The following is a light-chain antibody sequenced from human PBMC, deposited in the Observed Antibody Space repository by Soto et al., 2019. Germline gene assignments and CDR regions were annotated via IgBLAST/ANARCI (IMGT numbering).Light chain of an antibody. J-gene: IGLJ1*01. CDR1: SSDVGNYNR. CDR3: SSYTSSSTFV. Sequence: QSALTQPPSVSGSPGQSVTISCTGTSSDVGNYNRVFWYQQPPGTAPKLMIYEVRNRPSGVPDRFSGSKSGNTASLTISGLQAEDEADYYCSSYTSSSTFVFGTGTKVTVL. CDR2: EVR. V-gene: IGLV2-18*02.